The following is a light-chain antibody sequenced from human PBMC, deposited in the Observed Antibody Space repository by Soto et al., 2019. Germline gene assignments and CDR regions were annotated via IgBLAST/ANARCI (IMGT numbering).Light chain of an antibody. CDR1: TNDIGGFNY. J-gene: IGLJ3*02. CDR2: EVS. CDR3: SSYTSISTVV. Sequence: QSALTQPASVSGSPGQSITISCTGTTNDIGGFNYVSWYQQHPGKAPKLMIYEVSNRPSGVSNRFSGSKSGNTASLTISGLQAEDEADYYCSSYTSISTVVFGVGTKLTVL. V-gene: IGLV2-14*01.